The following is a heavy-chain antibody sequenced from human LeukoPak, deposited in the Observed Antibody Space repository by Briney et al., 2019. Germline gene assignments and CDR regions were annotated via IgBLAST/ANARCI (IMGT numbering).Heavy chain of an antibody. CDR3: ARASYSSSWHYYYYMDV. J-gene: IGHJ6*03. V-gene: IGHV1-69*05. D-gene: IGHD6-13*01. CDR2: IIPIFGTP. CDR1: GGAFSSYA. Sequence: SVKVSCKASGGAFSSYAISWVRQAPGQGLEWVGGIIPIFGTPNYAQKFQGRGTITTHESTSTAYMELSSLRSEDTAVYYCARASYSSSWHYYYYMDVWGKGTTVTVSS.